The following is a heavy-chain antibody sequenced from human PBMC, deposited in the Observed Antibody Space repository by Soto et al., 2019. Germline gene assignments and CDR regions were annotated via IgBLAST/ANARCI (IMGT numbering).Heavy chain of an antibody. CDR2: IIHSEST. CDR1: GGSFSAYY. Sequence: SETLSLTCAVYGGSFSAYYWSWVRQPPGKGLEWIGEIIHSESTKYNPSLKSRVTISVDTSKNQFSLKLSSVTAADTAVYYCARQRPTDGRWEFASYCGMDVWGQGTPVTVSS. V-gene: IGHV4-34*12. CDR3: ARQRPTDGRWEFASYCGMDV. J-gene: IGHJ6*02. D-gene: IGHD1-26*01.